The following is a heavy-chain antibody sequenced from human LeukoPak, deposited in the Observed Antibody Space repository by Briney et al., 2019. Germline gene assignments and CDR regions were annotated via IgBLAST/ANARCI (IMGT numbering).Heavy chain of an antibody. Sequence: PGGSLRLSCVASGLTFSASYMTWVRQPPGKGLEWLSYISENSGDTNYADSVKGRFTVSRDNAKNSLYLQMNSLRVEDTAVYYCARDPRTVRIWGQGTLVTVSS. D-gene: IGHD1-1*01. CDR1: GLTFSASY. V-gene: IGHV3-11*06. CDR2: ISENSGDT. J-gene: IGHJ4*02. CDR3: ARDPRTVRI.